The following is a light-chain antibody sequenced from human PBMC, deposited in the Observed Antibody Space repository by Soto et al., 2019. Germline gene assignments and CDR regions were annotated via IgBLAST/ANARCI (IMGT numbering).Light chain of an antibody. J-gene: IGKJ1*01. Sequence: EIVLTQSPATLSLSPGEIATLSCRASQSVSSYLAWYQQKPGQAPRLLMYEASTRATGIPARFSGGGSGTDFTLTISSLEPEDFAGYYCQQRSDWPWTFGQGTKVEIK. CDR2: EAS. CDR1: QSVSSY. CDR3: QQRSDWPWT. V-gene: IGKV3-11*01.